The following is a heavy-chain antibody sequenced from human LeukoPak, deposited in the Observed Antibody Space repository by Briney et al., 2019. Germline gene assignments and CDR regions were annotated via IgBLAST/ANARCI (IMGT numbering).Heavy chain of an antibody. V-gene: IGHV4-4*02. CDR3: ARDRYYGSGSYYN. D-gene: IGHD3-10*01. Sequence: SETLSLTCAVSGGSISSSNWWSWVRQPPGKGLEWIGEIYHSGSTNYNPSLKSRVTISVDKSKNQFSLKLSSVTAADTAVYYCARDRYYGSGSYYNWGQGTLVNVSS. J-gene: IGHJ4*02. CDR1: GGSISSSNW. CDR2: IYHSGST.